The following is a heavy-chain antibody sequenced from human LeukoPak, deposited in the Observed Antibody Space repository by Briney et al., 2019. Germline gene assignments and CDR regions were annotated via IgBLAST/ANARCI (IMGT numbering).Heavy chain of an antibody. V-gene: IGHV3-15*01. CDR1: GFTFSDAW. CDR2: IKRETYGCTT. J-gene: IGHJ4*02. Sequence: GGSLRLSCAACGFTFSDAWMRWVRQAPGKGVEWVGRIKRETYGCTTDYPAPVKGRFTISRDDPKNTVYLQMNSLKTEDTAVYYCTTATSYWGQGSLVTVSS. CDR3: TTATSY.